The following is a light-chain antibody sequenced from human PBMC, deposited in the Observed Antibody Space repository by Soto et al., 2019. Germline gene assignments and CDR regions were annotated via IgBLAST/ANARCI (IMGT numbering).Light chain of an antibody. CDR3: QHYASYPYT. CDR2: EAS. Sequence: DIQMTQSPSTLSASIGDRVTLNCRASQSIRKWLVWYQQRPGKAPKLLISEASDLESGVPSRFSGSGSGTEFTLTISGLQPEDLATYYCQHYASYPYTFGQGTKLEI. V-gene: IGKV1-5*01. J-gene: IGKJ2*01. CDR1: QSIRKW.